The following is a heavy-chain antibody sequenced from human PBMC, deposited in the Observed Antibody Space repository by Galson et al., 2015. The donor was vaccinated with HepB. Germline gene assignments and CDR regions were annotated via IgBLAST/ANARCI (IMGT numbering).Heavy chain of an antibody. J-gene: IGHJ4*02. D-gene: IGHD3-10*01. V-gene: IGHV2-5*02. CDR2: IYWDDDK. CDR3: AQVRGVTKFDY. Sequence: PALVKPTQTLTLTCAFSGFSLSTSGVGVGWIRQPPGKALEWLAIIYWDDDKRYSPSLKRRVTITKDTSKNQVVLTMTNMDPVDTATYYCAQVRGVTKFDYWGQGTLVIVSS. CDR1: GFSLSTSGVG.